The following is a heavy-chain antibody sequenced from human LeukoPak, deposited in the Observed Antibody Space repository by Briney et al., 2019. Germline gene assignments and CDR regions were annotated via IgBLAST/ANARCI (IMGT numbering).Heavy chain of an antibody. Sequence: SETLSLTCTVSGASISGYYWTWIRQPPGKGLEWIGYIYNSGSTNYNPSLKSRVTMSVDTSKNQFSLKLSSVTAADTAVYYCARDIAAAGTGDYWGQGTLVTVSS. CDR2: IYNSGST. J-gene: IGHJ4*02. V-gene: IGHV4-4*08. CDR1: GASISGYY. CDR3: ARDIAAAGTGDY. D-gene: IGHD6-13*01.